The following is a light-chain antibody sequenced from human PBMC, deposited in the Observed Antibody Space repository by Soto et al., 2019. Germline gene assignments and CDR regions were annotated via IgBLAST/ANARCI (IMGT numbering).Light chain of an antibody. V-gene: IGKV3-11*01. CDR1: QSVSSY. CDR2: DAS. J-gene: IGKJ5*01. CDR3: QQRSDRLAVT. Sequence: EIVLTQSPATLSLSPGERATLSCRASQSVSSYLAWYQQKPGQAPRLLIYDASNRATGIPARFSGSGSGKDITLTISSLGQEDLVVYYCQQRSDRLAVTFGQGTRVEIK.